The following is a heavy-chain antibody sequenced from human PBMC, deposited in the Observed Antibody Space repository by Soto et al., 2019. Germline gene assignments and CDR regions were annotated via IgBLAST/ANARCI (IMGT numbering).Heavy chain of an antibody. Sequence: GGSLRLSCAASRFTFSTYEMHWLRQAPGKGLEWVSYISSGGDTVHYADSVKGRFTISRDNTRNSLYLQMNSLRDEDTALYYCVRYCSSTLCNGVATRTFDYWGQGTLVTVSS. CDR2: ISSGGDTV. D-gene: IGHD2-2*01. V-gene: IGHV3-48*03. J-gene: IGHJ4*02. CDR1: RFTFSTYE. CDR3: VRYCSSTLCNGVATRTFDY.